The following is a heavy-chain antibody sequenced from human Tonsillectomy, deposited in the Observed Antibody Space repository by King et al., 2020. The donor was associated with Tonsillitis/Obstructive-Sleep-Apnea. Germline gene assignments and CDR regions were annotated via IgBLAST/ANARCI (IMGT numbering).Heavy chain of an antibody. CDR2: MSSSGRTI. CDR1: GFTFISYE. CDR3: ARRNYLDGGFDY. Sequence: VQLVESGGGLVQPGGSLRLSCAASGFTFISYEMNWVRQAPGKGLEWVSYMSSSGRTIYYADSVKGRFTISRDNVKNSLYLHMNSLRAEDTAVYYCARRNYLDGGFDYWGQGTLVTVSS. V-gene: IGHV3-48*03. D-gene: IGHD1-7*01. J-gene: IGHJ4*02.